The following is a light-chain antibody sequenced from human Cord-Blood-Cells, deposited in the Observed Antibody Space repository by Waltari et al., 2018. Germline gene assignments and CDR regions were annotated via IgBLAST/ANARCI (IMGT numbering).Light chain of an antibody. CDR3: LLYYGGPWV. CDR1: TGAVTSGYY. Sequence: QTVVTQEPSLTVSPGGTVTLTCASSTGAVTSGYYPTWFQQNPGQAPRTLIYSTSNKHPWTPARFSGSLLGGKAALTLSGVQPEDEAEYYCLLYYGGPWVFGGGTKLTVL. J-gene: IGLJ3*02. V-gene: IGLV7-43*01. CDR2: STS.